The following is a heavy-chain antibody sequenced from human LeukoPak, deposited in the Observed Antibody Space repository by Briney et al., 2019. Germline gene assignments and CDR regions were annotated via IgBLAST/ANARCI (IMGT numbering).Heavy chain of an antibody. CDR3: ARDAGAGWELLGRNDY. J-gene: IGHJ4*02. D-gene: IGHD1-26*01. Sequence: GRPLRFSCAASGFTSSRYTTNCVRDTPRKGLGWVLSITSSSSYIYYTDSVKGRFTISRDNAKNSLYLQMNSLRAEDTAMYYCARDAGAGWELLGRNDYWGQGTLVTVSS. CDR1: GFTSSRYT. CDR2: ITSSSSYI. V-gene: IGHV3-21*01.